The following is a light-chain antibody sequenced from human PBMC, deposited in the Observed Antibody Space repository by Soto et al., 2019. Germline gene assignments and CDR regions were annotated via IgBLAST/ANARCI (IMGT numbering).Light chain of an antibody. CDR2: GNS. V-gene: IGLV1-40*01. CDR3: QSYDSSLSGSEV. J-gene: IGLJ2*01. CDR1: SSNIGAGYD. Sequence: QSVLTQPPSVSGAPGQRVTISCTGSSSNIGAGYDVHWYQQFPGTAPKLLIYGNSNRPSGVPDRFSGSKSGTSASLAITGLQAEDEADYYCQSYDSSLSGSEVFGGGTKLTVL.